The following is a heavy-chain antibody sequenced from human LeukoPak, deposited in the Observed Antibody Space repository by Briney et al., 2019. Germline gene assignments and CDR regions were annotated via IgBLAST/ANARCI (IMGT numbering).Heavy chain of an antibody. CDR3: ARDPMTTVTTSDAFDI. D-gene: IGHD4-17*01. CDR2: INPNSGGT. V-gene: IGHV1-2*02. CDR1: EYTFTGYY. Sequence: ASVKVSCKASEYTFTGYYMHWVRQAPGQGLEWMGWINPNSGGTNYAQKFQGRVTMTRDTSISTAYMELSRLRSDDTAVYYCARDPMTTVTTSDAFDIWGQGTMVTVPS. J-gene: IGHJ3*02.